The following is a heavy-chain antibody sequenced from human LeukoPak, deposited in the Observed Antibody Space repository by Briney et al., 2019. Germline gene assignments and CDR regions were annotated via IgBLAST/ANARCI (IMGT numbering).Heavy chain of an antibody. V-gene: IGHV3-49*03. J-gene: IGHJ5*02. D-gene: IGHD5-12*01. Sequence: PGGSLRLSCTASGFTFGDYAMSWFRQAPGKGLEWVGFIRSKAYGGTTEYAASVKGRFTISRDDSKSIAYLQMNSLKTEDTAVYYCTRVTSSMVATSWGQGTLVTVSS. CDR3: TRVTSSMVATS. CDR1: GFTFGDYA. CDR2: IRSKAYGGTT.